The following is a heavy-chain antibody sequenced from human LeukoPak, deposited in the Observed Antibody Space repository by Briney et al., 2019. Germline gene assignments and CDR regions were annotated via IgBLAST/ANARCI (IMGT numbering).Heavy chain of an antibody. D-gene: IGHD5-18*01. CDR1: GFTFTSYY. Sequence: ASVKVSCKASGFTFTSYYMHWVRQAPEQGLEWMGWINPDSGGTNYAQKFQGRVTMTRDTSISTAYMELSRLRSDDTAVYYCASDQLWFSWWFDPGAREPWSPSPQ. J-gene: IGHJ5*02. V-gene: IGHV1-2*02. CDR3: ASDQLWFSWWFDP. CDR2: INPDSGGT.